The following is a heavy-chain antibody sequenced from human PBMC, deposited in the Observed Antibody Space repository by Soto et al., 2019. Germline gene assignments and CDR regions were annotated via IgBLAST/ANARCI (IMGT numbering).Heavy chain of an antibody. D-gene: IGHD6-6*01. V-gene: IGHV3-74*01. CDR3: ARGGPYSSSEVDY. J-gene: IGHJ4*02. CDR1: GFTFGSYW. CDR2: VNGDGSST. Sequence: EVQLVESGGGLVQPGGSLRLSCAASGFTFGSYWMHWVRQAPGKGLVWVSRVNGDGSSTSYADSVKGRFTISRDNAKNTLYLQMNSLRVENTAVYYCARGGPYSSSEVDYWGQGTLVTVSS.